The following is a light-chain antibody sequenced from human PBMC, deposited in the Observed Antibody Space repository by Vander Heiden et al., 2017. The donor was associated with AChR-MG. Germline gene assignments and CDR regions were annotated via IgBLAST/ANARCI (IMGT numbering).Light chain of an antibody. Sequence: QSVLTQPPSASGTPGQRVSISCSGSSSNIGDNSVNWYQQLPGTAPKLLISANNQRPSGVPDRFSGSKSGTSASLAISGLQSEDEGDYYCSTWDDSLNGPVFGGGTKVT. CDR3: STWDDSLNGPV. CDR2: ANN. J-gene: IGLJ3*02. V-gene: IGLV1-44*01. CDR1: SSNIGDNS.